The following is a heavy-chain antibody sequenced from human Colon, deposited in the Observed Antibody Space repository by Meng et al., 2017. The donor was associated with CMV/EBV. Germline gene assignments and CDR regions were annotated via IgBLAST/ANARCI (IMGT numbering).Heavy chain of an antibody. J-gene: IGHJ4*02. V-gene: IGHV3-43*01. CDR1: GFRFDDYS. CDR3: AKDAFGSGSHYDY. CDR2: ITWNGGRV. D-gene: IGHD3-10*01. Sequence: GGLLRFSCAVPGSGFRFDDYSMYWIRQIPGKGLEWVSSITWNGGRVYYADSVKGRFIVSRDNSKNSLYLQMNGLRTEDTALYYCAKDAFGSGSHYDYWGQGTRVTVSS.